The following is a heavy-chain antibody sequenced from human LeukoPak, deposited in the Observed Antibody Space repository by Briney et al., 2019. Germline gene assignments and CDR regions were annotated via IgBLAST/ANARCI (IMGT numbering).Heavy chain of an antibody. J-gene: IGHJ5*02. V-gene: IGHV4-59*08. Sequence: SETLSLTCTVSGGSISSYYWSWIRQPPGKGLEWIGYIYYSGSTNYNPSLKSRVTISVDTSKNQFSLKLSSVTAADTAVYYCARHEVTMVRGAQDWLDPWGQGTLVTVSS. D-gene: IGHD3-10*01. CDR2: IYYSGST. CDR3: ARHEVTMVRGAQDWLDP. CDR1: GGSISSYY.